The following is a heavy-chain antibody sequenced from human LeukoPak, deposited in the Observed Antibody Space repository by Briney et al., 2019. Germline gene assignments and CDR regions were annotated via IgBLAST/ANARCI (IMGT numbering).Heavy chain of an antibody. CDR1: GFTVSNYY. V-gene: IGHV3-53*05. J-gene: IGHJ4*02. D-gene: IGHD6-19*01. Sequence: GGSLRLSCAVSGFTVSNYYMSWVRQAPGKGLGWVSIIYSGGTKYYADSVKGRFTISRDNSKNTLYLQMNSLRTEDTAVYYCAKGMGPFSSSTSGWNYWGQGTLVTVSS. CDR3: AKGMGPFSSSTSGWNY. CDR2: IYSGGTK.